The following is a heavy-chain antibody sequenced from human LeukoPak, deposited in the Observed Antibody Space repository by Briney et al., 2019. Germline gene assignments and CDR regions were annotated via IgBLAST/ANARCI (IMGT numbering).Heavy chain of an antibody. Sequence: GGSLRLSCAASGFTVSSNYMSSVRQAPGKGLEWVSVIYSGGSTYYADSVKGRFTISRDNSKNTLYLQMNSLRAEDTAVYYCATAVYYYDSSGYYYTPPDYWGQGTLVTVSS. CDR2: IYSGGST. J-gene: IGHJ4*02. D-gene: IGHD3-22*01. V-gene: IGHV3-53*01. CDR1: GFTVSSNY. CDR3: ATAVYYYDSSGYYYTPPDY.